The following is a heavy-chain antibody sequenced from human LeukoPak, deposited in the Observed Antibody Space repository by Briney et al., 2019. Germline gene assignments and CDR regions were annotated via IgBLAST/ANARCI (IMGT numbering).Heavy chain of an antibody. CDR1: GFNFSDSR. CDR2: INRDGTEK. V-gene: IGHV3-7*04. D-gene: IGHD2-21*01. J-gene: IGHJ4*02. Sequence: SGGSLRLSGATSGFNFSDSRMTWVRQAPGKGLQWVANINRDGTEKHFLDSVEGRFTISRDNAKKSLYLLMNSLRPQDTAVYFCVRGDWYFESWGQGTLVTVSS. CDR3: VRGDWYFES.